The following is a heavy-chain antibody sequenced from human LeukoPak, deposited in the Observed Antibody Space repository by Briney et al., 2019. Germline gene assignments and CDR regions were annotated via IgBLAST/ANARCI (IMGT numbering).Heavy chain of an antibody. V-gene: IGHV1-3*01. Sequence: GASVKVSCKASGYTFTSYAMHWVRQAPGQRLEWMGWINAGNGNTKYSQKFQGRVTITRDTSASTAYMELSSLRSEDTAVYYCARDLGYYDSSGYYYGGDYDAFDIWGQGTLVTVSS. CDR1: GYTFTSYA. J-gene: IGHJ3*02. CDR2: INAGNGNT. D-gene: IGHD3-22*01. CDR3: ARDLGYYDSSGYYYGGDYDAFDI.